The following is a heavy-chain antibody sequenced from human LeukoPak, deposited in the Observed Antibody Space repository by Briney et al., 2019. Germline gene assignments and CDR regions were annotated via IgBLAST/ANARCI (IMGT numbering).Heavy chain of an antibody. D-gene: IGHD3-22*01. Sequence: ASVEVSCKASGYTFTSYGISWVRQAPGQGLEWMGWITAYNDNTYYAQKFQGRVTMTGDTSISTAYMDLSSLRSDDTAVYYCARGGGTEWLLVPFEYWGQGTLVTVSS. CDR2: ITAYNDNT. V-gene: IGHV1-18*01. CDR1: GYTFTSYG. CDR3: ARGGGTEWLLVPFEY. J-gene: IGHJ4*02.